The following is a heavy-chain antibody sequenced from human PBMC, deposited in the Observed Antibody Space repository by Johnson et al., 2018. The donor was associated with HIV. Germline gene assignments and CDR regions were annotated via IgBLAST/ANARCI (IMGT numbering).Heavy chain of an antibody. CDR1: GFTFSSYW. Sequence: VQLVESGGGLVQPGGSLRLSCAASGFTFSSYWMSWVRQAPGKGLEWVANIKQDGSEKYYVDSVKGRFTISKDNAKNSLDLQMNSLRAEDTAVYYCARERPRDAFDIWGQGTMVTVSS. CDR2: IKQDGSEK. J-gene: IGHJ3*02. CDR3: ARERPRDAFDI. V-gene: IGHV3-7*05.